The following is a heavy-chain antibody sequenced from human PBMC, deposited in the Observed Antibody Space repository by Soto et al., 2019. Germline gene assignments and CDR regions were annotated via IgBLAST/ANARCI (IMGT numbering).Heavy chain of an antibody. J-gene: IGHJ5*02. V-gene: IGHV4-34*01. D-gene: IGHD6-13*01. CDR2: INHSGST. Sequence: QVQLQQWGAGLLKPSETLSLTCAVYGGSFSAYYWSWIRQPPGKGLEWIGEINHSGSTNYNPSLKSRVTISVDTSKNQFSLKLSSVTAADTAVYYCARGNIAAAGTGNWFDPWGQGTLVTVSS. CDR3: ARGNIAAAGTGNWFDP. CDR1: GGSFSAYY.